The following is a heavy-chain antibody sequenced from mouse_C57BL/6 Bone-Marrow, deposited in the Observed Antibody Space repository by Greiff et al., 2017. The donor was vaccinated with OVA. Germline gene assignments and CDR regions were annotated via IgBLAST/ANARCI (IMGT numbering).Heavy chain of an antibody. V-gene: IGHV5-6*02. J-gene: IGHJ2*01. CDR1: GFTFSSYG. Sequence: EVKLEESGGDLVKPGGSLKLPCAASGFTFSSYGMSWVRQTPDKRLEWVATISSGGSYTYYPDSVKGRFTISRDNAKNTLYLQMSSLKSEDTAMYYCARTGTGDYWGQGTTLTVSS. CDR3: ARTGTGDY. CDR2: ISSGGSYT. D-gene: IGHD4-1*01.